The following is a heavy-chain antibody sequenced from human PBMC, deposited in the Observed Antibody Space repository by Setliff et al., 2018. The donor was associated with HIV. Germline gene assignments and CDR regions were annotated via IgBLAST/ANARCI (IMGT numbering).Heavy chain of an antibody. D-gene: IGHD6-19*01. CDR2: INDSGST. J-gene: IGHJ5*02. CDR3: ARGRGSSPYRWFDP. CDR1: CGSFSGYY. V-gene: IGHV4-34*01. Sequence: SETLSLTCAVYCGSFSGYYWSWIRQPPGKGLEWIGEINDSGSTNYNPSLKSRVTISVDTSKNQFSLKLSSVTAADTAVYYCARGRGSSPYRWFDPWGQGTLVTVSS.